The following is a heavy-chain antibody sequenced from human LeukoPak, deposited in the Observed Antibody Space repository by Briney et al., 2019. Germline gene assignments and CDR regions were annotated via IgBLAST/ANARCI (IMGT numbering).Heavy chain of an antibody. Sequence: GGSLRLSCAASGITFSIYAMHWVRQAPGKGLEWVALISYDGGNKYYADSVKGRFTISRDNSKNTLYLQMNSLRAEDTAVYYCASPLGSSGWYGFSGDQHWGQGTLVTVSS. CDR2: ISYDGGNK. D-gene: IGHD6-19*01. J-gene: IGHJ1*01. CDR3: ASPLGSSGWYGFSGDQH. CDR1: GITFSIYA. V-gene: IGHV3-30*04.